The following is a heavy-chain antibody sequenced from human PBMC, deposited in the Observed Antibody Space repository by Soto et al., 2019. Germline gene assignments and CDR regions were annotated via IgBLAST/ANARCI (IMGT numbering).Heavy chain of an antibody. CDR2: INHSGRT. J-gene: IGHJ2*01. CDR1: GGSFNDYY. CDR3: ARTVTTVTTGGWYFDL. Sequence: QVQLQQWGAGLLKPSETLSLTCAVYGGSFNDYYWSWLRQPPGKGLEWLGEINHSGRTNYNPSFKSRVTILVDTSKNQFSLKLSSVTAADTAVYYCARTVTTVTTGGWYFDLWGRGTLVTVSS. V-gene: IGHV4-34*01. D-gene: IGHD4-17*01.